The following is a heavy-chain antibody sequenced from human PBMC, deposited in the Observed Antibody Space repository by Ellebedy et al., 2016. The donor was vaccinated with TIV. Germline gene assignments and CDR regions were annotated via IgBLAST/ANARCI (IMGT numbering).Heavy chain of an antibody. CDR2: IDLSDSDT. D-gene: IGHD1-14*01. J-gene: IGHJ4*02. CDR1: AYSSINYG. CDR3: AKLGHRATPDDS. V-gene: IGHV5-51*01. Sequence: PGGSLRLSCQGSAYSSINYGIVWVRQMPGRGLAWMGIIDLSDSDTRYSPSFQGQVTISADRSVTTAYLHFNSLKPSDTAVYYRAKLGHRATPDDSWGQGTLVTVSS.